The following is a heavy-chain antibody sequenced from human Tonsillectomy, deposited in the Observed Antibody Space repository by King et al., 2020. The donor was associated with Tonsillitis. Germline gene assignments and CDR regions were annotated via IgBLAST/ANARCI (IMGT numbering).Heavy chain of an antibody. J-gene: IGHJ6*02. CDR2: IYHRESP. V-gene: IGHV4-30-2*01. CDR3: ARDAGDYGMDV. CDR1: GGSISSGGYS. D-gene: IGHD4-17*01. Sequence: QLQESGSGLVKPSQTLSLTCAVSGGSISSGGYSWSWIRQPPGKGLEWIGYIYHRESPYYNPSLKSRVTISIDRSKSHLSLNLSSVTAADTAVYYCARDAGDYGMDVWGQGTTVTVSS.